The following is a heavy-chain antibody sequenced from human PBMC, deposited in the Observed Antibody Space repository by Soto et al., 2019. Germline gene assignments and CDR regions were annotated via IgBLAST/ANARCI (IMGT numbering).Heavy chain of an antibody. CDR3: ARVYPGSGWPYHYYGMDV. D-gene: IGHD6-19*01. J-gene: IGHJ6*02. V-gene: IGHV3-7*01. CDR2: IKQDGSEK. Sequence: GGSLRLSCVASGFTFSSYWMSWVRQAPGKGLEWVANIKQDGSEKYYVDSVKDRFTISRDNAKNSLYLQMNSLRAEDSAVYYCARVYPGSGWPYHYYGMDVWGQETTVTVSS. CDR1: GFTFSSYW.